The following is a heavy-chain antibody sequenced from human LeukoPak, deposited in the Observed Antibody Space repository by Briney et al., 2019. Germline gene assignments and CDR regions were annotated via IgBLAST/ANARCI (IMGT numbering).Heavy chain of an antibody. CDR1: GGSISIYY. D-gene: IGHD7-27*01. CDR3: ARQSSFNWVYFDY. J-gene: IGHJ4*02. Sequence: KPSETLSLTCTVSGGSISIYYWGWIRQPPGKGLEWIGSLYYSGSTYYNPSLKSRVSISVDTSKNQFSLKLSSVTAADTAVYYCARQSSFNWVYFDYWGQGTLVTVSS. V-gene: IGHV4-39*01. CDR2: LYYSGST.